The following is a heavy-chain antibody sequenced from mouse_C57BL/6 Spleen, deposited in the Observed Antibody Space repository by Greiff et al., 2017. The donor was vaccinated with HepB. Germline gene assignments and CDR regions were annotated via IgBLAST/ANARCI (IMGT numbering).Heavy chain of an antibody. CDR3: ARRETGFDY. V-gene: IGHV5-6*01. CDR2: ISSGGSYT. D-gene: IGHD4-1*01. J-gene: IGHJ2*01. CDR1: GFTFSSYG. Sequence: EVQRVESGGDLVKPGGSLKLSCAASGFTFSSYGMSWVRQTPDKRLEWVATISSGGSYTYYPDSVKGRFTISRDNAKNTLYLQMSSLKSEDTAMYYCARRETGFDYWGQGTTLTVSS.